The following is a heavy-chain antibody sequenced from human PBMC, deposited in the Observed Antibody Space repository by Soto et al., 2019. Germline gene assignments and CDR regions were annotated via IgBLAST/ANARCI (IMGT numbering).Heavy chain of an antibody. V-gene: IGHV1-69*01. CDR2: IIPIFGTA. D-gene: IGHD2-2*01. J-gene: IGHJ3*02. Sequence: QVQLVQSGAEVKKPGSSVKVSCKASAGTFSSYAISWVRQAPGQGLEWMGGIIPIFGTANYAQKFQGRVTITADESTSTAYMELSSLRSADTAVYYCARGAGIVVLPAAYGQGAFDIWGQGTMVTVSS. CDR3: ARGAGIVVLPAAYGQGAFDI. CDR1: AGTFSSYA.